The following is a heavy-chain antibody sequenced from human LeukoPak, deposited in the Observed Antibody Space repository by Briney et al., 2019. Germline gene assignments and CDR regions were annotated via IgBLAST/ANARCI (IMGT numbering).Heavy chain of an antibody. Sequence: SETLSLTCTVSGGSISSNSYYWGWIRQPPGKGLEWIGNIYYSGSTYYNPSLKSRVTISVDTSKNQFSLKLSSVTAADTAVYYCARSLYYYGSDSFDIWGQGTMVTVSS. CDR3: ARSLYYYGSDSFDI. D-gene: IGHD3-10*01. CDR2: IYYSGST. J-gene: IGHJ3*02. CDR1: GGSISSNSYY. V-gene: IGHV4-39*01.